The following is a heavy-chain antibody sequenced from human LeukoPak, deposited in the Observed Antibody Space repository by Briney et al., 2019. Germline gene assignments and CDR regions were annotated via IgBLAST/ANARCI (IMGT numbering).Heavy chain of an antibody. J-gene: IGHJ4*02. CDR1: GGPINTGYY. V-gene: IGHV4-31*03. Sequence: SQTLSLTCTVSGGPINTGYYWNWIRQHPGKGLEWIGQISDSGNTNYNPSLKGRVTMSVDTSQNQFSLKLSSVTAADTAVYYCARGDDHFDYWGQGSLVTVSS. CDR3: ARGDDHFDY. CDR2: ISDSGNT.